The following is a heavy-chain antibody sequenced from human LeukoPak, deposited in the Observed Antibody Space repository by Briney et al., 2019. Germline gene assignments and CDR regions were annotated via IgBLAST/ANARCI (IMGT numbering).Heavy chain of an antibody. D-gene: IGHD1-26*01. CDR2: IYSGGST. V-gene: IGHV3-53*01. CDR1: GFTVSSNY. CDR3: ATLSERPGVYAFDM. J-gene: IGHJ3*02. Sequence: HPGGSLRLSCAASGFTVSSNYMSWVRQAPGKGLEWVSVIYSGGSTYYADSVKGRFTISRDNSKNTLYVQMNSLRAEDTAVYYCATLSERPGVYAFDMWGQGTMVTVFS.